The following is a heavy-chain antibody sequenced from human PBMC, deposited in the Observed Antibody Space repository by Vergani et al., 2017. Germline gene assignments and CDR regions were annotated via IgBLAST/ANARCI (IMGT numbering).Heavy chain of an antibody. V-gene: IGHV4-30-4*08. Sequence: QVQLQESGPGLVPPSQTLSLTCTVSGLSISSGDPYWSWIRQPPGGGLEWIGYIYYSGTTFYNPSLGSRITISRATSQNRFSLRLTSVTAADTATYYCAREMATQRLEGFFDYWGQGRLVTVSS. J-gene: IGHJ4*02. D-gene: IGHD5-24*01. CDR2: IYYSGTT. CDR1: GLSISSGDPY. CDR3: AREMATQRLEGFFDY.